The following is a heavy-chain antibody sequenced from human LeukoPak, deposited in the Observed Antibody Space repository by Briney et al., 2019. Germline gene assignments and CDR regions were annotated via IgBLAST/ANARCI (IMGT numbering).Heavy chain of an antibody. CDR2: IIPILGIA. Sequence: SVKVSCKASGGTFSSYAISWVRQAPGQGLEWMGRIIPILGIANYAQKFQGRVTITADKSTSTAYMELSSLRSEDTAVYYCARDLFSAGTVGVDNWFDPWGQGTLVTVSS. J-gene: IGHJ5*02. CDR1: GGTFSSYA. CDR3: ARDLFSAGTVGVDNWFDP. D-gene: IGHD3-22*01. V-gene: IGHV1-69*04.